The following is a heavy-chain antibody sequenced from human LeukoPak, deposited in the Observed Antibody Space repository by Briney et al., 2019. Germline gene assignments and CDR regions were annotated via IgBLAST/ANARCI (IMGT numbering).Heavy chain of an antibody. V-gene: IGHV3-53*01. D-gene: IGHD2-21*02. CDR3: ARTDETAPAEDFQH. Sequence: VGSLRLSCAASGFSVSSNYMSWVRQAPGKGLEWVSVIYSGGSTYYADSVKGRFTISRDNSKNTLYLQMKSLRAEDTAVYYCARTDETAPAEDFQHWGQGTLVTVSS. J-gene: IGHJ1*01. CDR1: GFSVSSNY. CDR2: IYSGGST.